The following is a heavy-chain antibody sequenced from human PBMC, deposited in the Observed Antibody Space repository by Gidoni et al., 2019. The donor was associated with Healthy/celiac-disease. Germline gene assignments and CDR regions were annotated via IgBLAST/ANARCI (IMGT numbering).Heavy chain of an antibody. J-gene: IGHJ4*02. V-gene: IGHV3-23*01. CDR2: ISGSGGST. CDR3: AKVFQQQLVLLYYFDY. Sequence: EVQLLESGGGLVQPGGSLRLSCAASGFTFSSYAMSWVRQAPGKGLEWVSAISGSGGSTYYADAVKGRFTISRDNSKNTLYLQMNSLRAEDTAVYYCAKVFQQQLVLLYYFDYWGQGTLVTVSS. CDR1: GFTFSSYA. D-gene: IGHD6-13*01.